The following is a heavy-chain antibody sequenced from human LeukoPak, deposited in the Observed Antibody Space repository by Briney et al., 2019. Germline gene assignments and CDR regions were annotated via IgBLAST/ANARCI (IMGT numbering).Heavy chain of an antibody. J-gene: IGHJ4*02. Sequence: PGGSLRLSCAASGFTFSTYAMSWVRQAPGKGLEWVSAISGTGGSTYYTDSVKGRFTISRDNSENTLYLQMNSLRAEDTALYYCAITSIAAAARQGFWGQGTLVTVSS. V-gene: IGHV3-23*01. CDR3: AITSIAAAARQGF. CDR2: ISGTGGST. D-gene: IGHD6-13*01. CDR1: GFTFSTYA.